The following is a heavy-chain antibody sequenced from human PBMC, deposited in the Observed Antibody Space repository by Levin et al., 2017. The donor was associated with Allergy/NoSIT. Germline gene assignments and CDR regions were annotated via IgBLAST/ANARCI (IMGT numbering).Heavy chain of an antibody. J-gene: IGHJ4*02. CDR3: ARWYCSGGSCYRVDN. D-gene: IGHD2-15*01. CDR2: IHYSGSA. V-gene: IGHV4-28*01. Sequence: PSETLSLTCAVSGYSISNSNWWGWIRQPPGKGLQWIGYIHYSGSAYNNPSLKSRVTTSLDTSKNQFSLKLTSVSAVDTAVYYCARWYCSGGSCYRVDNWGQGTLVTVSS. CDR1: GYSISNSNW.